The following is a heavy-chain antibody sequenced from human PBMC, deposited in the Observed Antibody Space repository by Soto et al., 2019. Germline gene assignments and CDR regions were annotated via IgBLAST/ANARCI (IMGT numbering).Heavy chain of an antibody. J-gene: IGHJ4*02. CDR1: GFIFNNYA. CDR3: ARDCVSTACYRD. D-gene: IGHD2-2*01. CDR2: VSGSGGTT. Sequence: EVQLLESGGGLVQPGGSLRLSCAASGFIFNNYAMSWVRQIPGKGLEWVSGVSGSGGTTYYAESVRGRFTISRDNSKNTLYLQMNSLRAEDTALYYWARDCVSTACYRDWGQGTLVTVSS. V-gene: IGHV3-23*01.